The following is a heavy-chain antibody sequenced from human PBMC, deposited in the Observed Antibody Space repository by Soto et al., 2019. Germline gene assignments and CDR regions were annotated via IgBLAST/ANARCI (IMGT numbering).Heavy chain of an antibody. CDR3: SRAPTYCTNGVCYTDRFDY. Sequence: SETLSLTCTVSGGSISSGGYYWSWIRQHPGKGLEWIGYIYYSGSTYYNPSLKSRVTISVDTSKNQFSLKLSSVTAADTAVYYCSRAPTYCTNGVCYTDRFDYWGQGTLVTVSS. CDR1: GGSISSGGYY. V-gene: IGHV4-31*03. J-gene: IGHJ4*02. D-gene: IGHD2-8*01. CDR2: IYYSGST.